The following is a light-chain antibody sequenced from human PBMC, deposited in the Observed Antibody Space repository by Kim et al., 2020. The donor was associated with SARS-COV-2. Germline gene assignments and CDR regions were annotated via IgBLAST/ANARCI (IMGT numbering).Light chain of an antibody. Sequence: DIQVTQSASSLSASVGDRVTITCRASQDISNSLAWFQQKPGKAPKSLIYAASSLQSGVPSRFSASGSGTYFTLTISSLQPEDVATYYCQQYNSYPLAFGGGTKV. CDR1: QDISNS. CDR2: AAS. V-gene: IGKV1-16*01. CDR3: QQYNSYPLA. J-gene: IGKJ4*01.